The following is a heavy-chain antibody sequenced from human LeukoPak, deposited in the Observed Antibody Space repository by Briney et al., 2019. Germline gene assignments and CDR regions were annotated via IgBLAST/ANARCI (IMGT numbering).Heavy chain of an antibody. Sequence: SETLSLTCTVSGGSISSYYWSWTRQPPGKGLEWIGYIYYSGSTNYNPSLKSRVTISVDTSKNQFSLKLSSVTAADTAVYYCARDLVVSEGYYGMDVWGQGTTVTVSS. V-gene: IGHV4-59*01. CDR2: IYYSGST. CDR3: ARDLVVSEGYYGMDV. J-gene: IGHJ6*02. CDR1: GGSISSYY.